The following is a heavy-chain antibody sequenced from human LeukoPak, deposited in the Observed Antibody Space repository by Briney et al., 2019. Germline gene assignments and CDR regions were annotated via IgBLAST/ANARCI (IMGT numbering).Heavy chain of an antibody. CDR1: GFIFSSYS. CDR3: ARDRSVAPPDAFDI. J-gene: IGHJ3*02. D-gene: IGHD6-19*01. CDR2: ISSSSGYI. V-gene: IGHV3-21*01. Sequence: GGSLRLSCAASGFIFSSYSMNWVRQAPGKGLEWVSYISSSSGYIYYADSVEGRFTISRDNAKNSLYLQMNSLRAEDTAVYYCARDRSVAPPDAFDIWGQGTMVTVSS.